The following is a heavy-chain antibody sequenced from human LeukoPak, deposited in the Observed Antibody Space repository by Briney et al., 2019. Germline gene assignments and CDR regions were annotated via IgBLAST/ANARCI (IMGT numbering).Heavy chain of an antibody. V-gene: IGHV1-18*04. CDR2: ISAYNGNT. CDR1: GYTFITND. D-gene: IGHD6-19*01. Sequence: GASVKVSCKASGYTFITNDISWVRQAPGQGLEWMGWISAYNGNTNYAQKLQGRVTMTTDTSTNTAYMELRSLRSDDTAVYYCARSAVADTLSAYYFEYWGQGTQVTVSS. CDR3: ARSAVADTLSAYYFEY. J-gene: IGHJ4*02.